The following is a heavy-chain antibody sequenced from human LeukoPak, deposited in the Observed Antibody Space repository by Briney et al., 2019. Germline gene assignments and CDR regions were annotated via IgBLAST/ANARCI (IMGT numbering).Heavy chain of an antibody. J-gene: IGHJ3*02. V-gene: IGHV3-30*02. CDR1: GFTFSSYG. CDR3: AKDMDYYDSSGLDAFDI. Sequence: PGGSLRLSCAASGFTFSSYGMHWVRQAPGKGLEWVAFIRYDGSNKYHADSVRGRFTISRDNSKNTLYLQMNSLRAEDTAVYYCAKDMDYYDSSGLDAFDIWGQGTMVTVSS. D-gene: IGHD3-22*01. CDR2: IRYDGSNK.